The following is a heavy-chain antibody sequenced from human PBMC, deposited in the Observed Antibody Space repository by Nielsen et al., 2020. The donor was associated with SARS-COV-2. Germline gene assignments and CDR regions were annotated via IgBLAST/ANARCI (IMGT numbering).Heavy chain of an antibody. J-gene: IGHJ5*02. CDR2: ISAYNGNT. Sequence: ASVKVSCKASGYTFTSYGISWVRQAPGQGLEWLGWISAYNGNTNYAQNLQGRVTLTTDTSTSTAYMELRSLESDDTAVYYCARDQQDCSGGSCYLYNWFDPWGQGTLVTVSS. CDR1: GYTFTSYG. V-gene: IGHV1-18*04. CDR3: ARDQQDCSGGSCYLYNWFDP. D-gene: IGHD2-15*01.